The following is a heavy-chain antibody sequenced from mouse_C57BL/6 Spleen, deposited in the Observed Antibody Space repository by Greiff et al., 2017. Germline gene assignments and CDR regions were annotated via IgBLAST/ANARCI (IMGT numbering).Heavy chain of an antibody. D-gene: IGHD1-1*01. J-gene: IGHJ3*01. CDR1: GYTFTSYW. Sequence: QVQLQQPGAELVKPGASVKMSCKASGYTFTSYWITWVKQRPGQGLEWIGDIYPGSGSTNYNEKFKSKATLTVDTSSSTAYMQLISLTAADSAVYYCARGDYGRGFAYWGQGTLVTVSA. CDR2: IYPGSGST. CDR3: ARGDYGRGFAY. V-gene: IGHV1-55*01.